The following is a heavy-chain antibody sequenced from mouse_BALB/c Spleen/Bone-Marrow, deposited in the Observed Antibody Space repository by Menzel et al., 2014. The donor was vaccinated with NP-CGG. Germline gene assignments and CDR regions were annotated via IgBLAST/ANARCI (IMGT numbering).Heavy chain of an antibody. CDR3: ARNYYGSSYAMGY. Sequence: VKLVESGPGLVQPSQSLSITCTVSGFSLTSYGVHWVRQSPGKGLDWLGVIWSGGSTDYNAAFISRLSISKDNSKSQVFFKMNSLQVNDTAIYYCARNYYGSSYAMGYWGQGTSVTVSS. D-gene: IGHD1-1*01. J-gene: IGHJ4*01. V-gene: IGHV2-2*02. CDR2: IWSGGST. CDR1: GFSLTSYG.